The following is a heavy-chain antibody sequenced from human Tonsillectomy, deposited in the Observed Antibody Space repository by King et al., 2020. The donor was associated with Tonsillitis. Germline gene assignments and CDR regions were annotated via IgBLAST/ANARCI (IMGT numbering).Heavy chain of an antibody. J-gene: IGHJ5*02. CDR1: GFSLSTDEMR. V-gene: IGHV2-70*04. Sequence: VTLKESGPALVKPTQTLTLTCTFSGFSLSTDEMRVSWVRQPPGKALEWLARIDWDDEKFYSTSLKTRLTIPRDTSKNQVVLRMTNMDPGDTATYYCTRSQAGSNWFDPWGRGTLVTVSS. CDR2: IDWDDEK. CDR3: TRSQAGSNWFDP.